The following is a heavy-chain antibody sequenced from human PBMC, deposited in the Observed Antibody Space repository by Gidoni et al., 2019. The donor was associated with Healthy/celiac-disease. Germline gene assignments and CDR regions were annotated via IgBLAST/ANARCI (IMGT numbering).Heavy chain of an antibody. CDR1: GFTVSSNY. CDR3: ARDLGYYYYYGMDV. V-gene: IGHV3-53*01. CDR2: IYSGGST. J-gene: IGHJ6*02. D-gene: IGHD7-27*01. Sequence: EVQLVESGGGLIQPGGSLRLSCAASGFTVSSNYMSWVRQAPGKGLEWVSVIYSGGSTYYADSVKGRFTISRDNSKNTLYLQMNSLRAEDTAVYYCARDLGYYYYYGMDVWGQGTTVTVSS.